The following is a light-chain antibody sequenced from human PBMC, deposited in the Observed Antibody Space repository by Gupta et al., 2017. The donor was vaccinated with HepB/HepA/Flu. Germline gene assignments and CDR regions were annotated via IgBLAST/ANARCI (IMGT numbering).Light chain of an antibody. V-gene: IGKV3-20*01. Sequence: ELVLTQSPGTLSLSPGERATLSCRASQSVSSSYLAWYQQIPGQAPRLLIYGASSRATGIPDRCSGSGSGTDFTLIISRLEPEDFAVYYCQQYGSSPLTFGGGTKVEIK. CDR1: QSVSSSY. CDR2: GAS. J-gene: IGKJ4*01. CDR3: QQYGSSPLT.